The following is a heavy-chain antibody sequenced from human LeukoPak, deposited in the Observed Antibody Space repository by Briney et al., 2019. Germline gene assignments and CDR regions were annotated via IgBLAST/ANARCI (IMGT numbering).Heavy chain of an antibody. J-gene: IGHJ4*02. Sequence: GGSLRLSCAASGFTFRNYAMHWVSQAPGKGLEWVAVISYDGSNKYYGDSVKGRFTIPRDNSKNTLYLQMNGLRADDTSVYYCAREDYGKHFFDYWGQGTLVTVSS. CDR1: GFTFRNYA. V-gene: IGHV3-30-3*01. D-gene: IGHD3-16*01. CDR3: AREDYGKHFFDY. CDR2: ISYDGSNK.